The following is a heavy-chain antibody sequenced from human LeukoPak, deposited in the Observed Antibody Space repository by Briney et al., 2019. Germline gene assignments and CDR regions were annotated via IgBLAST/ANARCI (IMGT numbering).Heavy chain of an antibody. CDR1: GGSISSSSYY. Sequence: SETLSLTCTVSGGSISSSSYYWSWIRQPPGKGLEWIGYIYYSGSTNYNPSLKSRVTISVDTSKNQFSLKLSSVTAADTAMYYCARGRGKITMVRGSLLWGSFDGMDVWGQGTTVTVSS. CDR3: ARGRGKITMVRGSLLWGSFDGMDV. D-gene: IGHD3-10*01. V-gene: IGHV4-61*05. J-gene: IGHJ6*02. CDR2: IYYSGST.